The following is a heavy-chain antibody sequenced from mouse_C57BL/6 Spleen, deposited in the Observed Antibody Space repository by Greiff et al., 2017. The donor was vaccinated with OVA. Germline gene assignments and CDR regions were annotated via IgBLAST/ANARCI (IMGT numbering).Heavy chain of an antibody. CDR3: ARRHDPLDY. Sequence: QVQLQQSGPELVKPGASVKISCKASGYAFSSSWMNWVKQRPGKGLEWIGRIYPGDGDTNYNGKFKGKATLTADKSSSTAYMQLSSLTSEDSAVYFCARRHDPLDYWGQGTTLTVSS. CDR1: GYAFSSSW. CDR2: IYPGDGDT. V-gene: IGHV1-82*01. J-gene: IGHJ2*01.